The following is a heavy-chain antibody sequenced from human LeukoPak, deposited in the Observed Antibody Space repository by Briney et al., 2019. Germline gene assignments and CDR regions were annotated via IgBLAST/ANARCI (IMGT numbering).Heavy chain of an antibody. CDR3: ARSLSVDY. D-gene: IGHD5/OR15-5a*01. J-gene: IGHJ4*02. CDR1: GYSISSGYY. V-gene: IGHV4-38-2*02. Sequence: SETLSLTCTVSGYSISSGYYWGWIRQPPGKGLEWIGSIYHSGSTYYKPSLKSRVTISVDTSKNQFSLKLSSVTAADTAVYYCARSLSVDYWGQGTLATVSS. CDR2: IYHSGST.